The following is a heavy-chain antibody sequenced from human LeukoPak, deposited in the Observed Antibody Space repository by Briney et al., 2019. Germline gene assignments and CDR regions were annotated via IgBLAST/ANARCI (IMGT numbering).Heavy chain of an antibody. D-gene: IGHD3-10*01. CDR2: INHSGST. CDR1: GGSFSGYY. CDR3: ARGRAVRGTIRGYYFDY. J-gene: IGHJ4*02. Sequence: SETLSLTCAAYGGSFSGYYWSWIRQPPGKGLEWIGEINHSGSTNYNPSLKSRVTISVDTSKNQFSLKLSSVTAADTAVYYCARGRAVRGTIRGYYFDYWGQGTLVTVSS. V-gene: IGHV4-34*01.